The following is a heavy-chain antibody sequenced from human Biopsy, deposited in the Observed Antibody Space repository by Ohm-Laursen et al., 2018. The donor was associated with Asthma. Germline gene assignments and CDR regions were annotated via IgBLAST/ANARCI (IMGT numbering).Heavy chain of an antibody. D-gene: IGHD3-3*01. CDR2: ISSSSSYI. CDR3: ARVDTIFGVVIPIYYYYGMDV. V-gene: IGHV3-21*01. CDR1: GFTFSSYS. J-gene: IGHJ6*02. Sequence: GSLRLSCAASGFTFSSYSMNWVRQAPGKGLEWVSSISSSSSYIYYADSVKGRFTISRDNAKNSLYLQMNSLRAEDTAVHYCARVDTIFGVVIPIYYYYGMDVWGQGTTVTVSS.